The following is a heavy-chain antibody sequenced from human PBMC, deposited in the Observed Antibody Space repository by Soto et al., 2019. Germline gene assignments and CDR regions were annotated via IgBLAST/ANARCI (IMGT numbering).Heavy chain of an antibody. CDR1: GYSFTSYG. CDR2: ISPYSGHT. D-gene: IGHD2-8*01. Sequence: QGQLVQSGGEVTKPGASVKVSCNASGYSFTSYGISWVRQAPGQGLGWMGWISPYSGHTKDAQKVQGRVTLTTETSTGTAYMELRSLASDDTAVYYCARDRCTTAKCYTHHLDVWGQGTTVIDSS. J-gene: IGHJ6*02. V-gene: IGHV1-18*04. CDR3: ARDRCTTAKCYTHHLDV.